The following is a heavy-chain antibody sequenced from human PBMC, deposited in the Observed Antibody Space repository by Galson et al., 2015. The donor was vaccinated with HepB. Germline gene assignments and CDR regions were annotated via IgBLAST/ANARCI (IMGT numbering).Heavy chain of an antibody. CDR1: GFTVSSNY. J-gene: IGHJ5*02. V-gene: IGHV3-53*01. CDR3: ARAGYNWNYEGWFDP. Sequence: SLRLSCAASGFTVSSNYMSWVRQAPGKGLEWVSVIYSGGSTYYADSVKGRFTISRDNSKNTLYLQMNSLRAEDTAVYYCARAGYNWNYEGWFDPWGQGTLVTVSS. CDR2: IYSGGST. D-gene: IGHD1-7*01.